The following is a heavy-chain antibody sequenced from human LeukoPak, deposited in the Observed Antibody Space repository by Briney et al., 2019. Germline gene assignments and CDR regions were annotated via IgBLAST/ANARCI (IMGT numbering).Heavy chain of an antibody. Sequence: ASVKVSCKASGYTFTGYYMHWVRQAPGQGLEWMGWINPNSGGTNYAQKFQGRVTMTRDTSISTAYMELSRLRSDDTAVYYCARDISYYDSSGFNFDYWGQGTLVTVSS. CDR3: ARDISYYDSSGFNFDY. D-gene: IGHD3-22*01. J-gene: IGHJ4*02. CDR2: INPNSGGT. CDR1: GYTFTGYY. V-gene: IGHV1-2*02.